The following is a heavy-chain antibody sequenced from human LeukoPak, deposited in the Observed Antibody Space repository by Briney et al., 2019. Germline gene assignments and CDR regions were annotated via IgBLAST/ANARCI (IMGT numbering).Heavy chain of an antibody. CDR3: ARSGNRIAAAGTDYFDY. D-gene: IGHD6-13*01. CDR1: GGTFSSYA. V-gene: IGHV1-69*13. Sequence: SVTVSCKASGGTFSSYAISWVRQAPGQGLEWMGGIIPIFGTANYAQKFQGRVTITADESTSTAYMELSSLRSEDTAMYYCARSGNRIAAAGTDYFDYWGQGTLVTVSS. J-gene: IGHJ4*02. CDR2: IIPIFGTA.